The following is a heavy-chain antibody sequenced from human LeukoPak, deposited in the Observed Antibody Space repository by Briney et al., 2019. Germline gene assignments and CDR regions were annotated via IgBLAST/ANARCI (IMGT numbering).Heavy chain of an antibody. CDR3: AKDPYGTRYIDY. V-gene: IGHV3-23*01. CDR2: LSGSGADT. CDR1: GFTFSKNA. Sequence: PGGSLRLSCAASGFTFSKNAMSWVRQAPGKGLEWVSSLSGSGADTYYADSVKGRFTISRDNAKNTAYLQMNSLRAEDTAVYYCAKDPYGTRYIDYWGQGTLVTAS. J-gene: IGHJ4*02. D-gene: IGHD2-2*01.